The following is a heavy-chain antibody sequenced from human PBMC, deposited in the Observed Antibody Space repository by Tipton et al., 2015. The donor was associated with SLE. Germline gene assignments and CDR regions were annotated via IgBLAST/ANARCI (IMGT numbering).Heavy chain of an antibody. J-gene: IGHJ6*03. CDR1: GFSFSSYT. CDR2: ISSRSTYI. CDR3: ARVGDYYYDMDV. V-gene: IGHV3-21*01. Sequence: GSLRLSCAASGFSFSSYTMNWVRQAPGKGQEWVSFISSRSTYIYYADSIKGRFTISRDNAKNSLYLQMNSLRVEDTAVYFCARVGDYYYDMDVWGKGTSVTVSS.